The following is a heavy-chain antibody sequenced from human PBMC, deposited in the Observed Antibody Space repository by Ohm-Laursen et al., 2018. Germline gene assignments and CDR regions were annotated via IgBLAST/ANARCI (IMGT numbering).Heavy chain of an antibody. D-gene: IGHD5-24*01. CDR1: GGSINNYY. Sequence: PGTLSLTCTVSGGSINNYYWSWIRQPPGKGLEWIGNIYHSGTTNYNPSLNSRVIMSVDTSKSQFYLRLTSVTAADTAVYYCARAGRDGYNSAIDYWGQGTLVTVSS. J-gene: IGHJ4*02. CDR3: ARAGRDGYNSAIDY. CDR2: IYHSGTT. V-gene: IGHV4-59*01.